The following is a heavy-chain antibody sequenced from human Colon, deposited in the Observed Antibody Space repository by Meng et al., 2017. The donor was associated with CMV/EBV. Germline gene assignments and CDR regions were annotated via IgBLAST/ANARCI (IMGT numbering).Heavy chain of an antibody. CDR2: ITSGGGDT. V-gene: IGHV3-23*01. J-gene: IGHJ4*02. D-gene: IGHD6-13*01. Sequence: GGSLRLSCAASGFTFRNFAMSWVRQAPGKGLEWVSAITSGGGDTYHADSVKGRFTISRDNSKNTLSLQMNSLRAEDTAVYYCARTLVATPGSYWGQGTLVTVSS. CDR1: GFTFRNFA. CDR3: ARTLVATPGSY.